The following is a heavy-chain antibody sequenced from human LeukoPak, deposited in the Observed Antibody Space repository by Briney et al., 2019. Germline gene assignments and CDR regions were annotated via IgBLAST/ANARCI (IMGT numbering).Heavy chain of an antibody. CDR1: GGSMSSYY. CDR3: ARGYSSGWYEGWFDP. J-gene: IGHJ5*02. D-gene: IGHD6-19*01. Sequence: SETLSLTCTVSGGSMSSYYWGWFRRPPGQGLEWIAYIHHNGRTNYNPSLRSRVTISLDTSENQFSLKVTSLTAADTAVYYCARGYSSGWYEGWFDPWRRGTRVIVCS. CDR2: IHHNGRT. V-gene: IGHV4-59*01.